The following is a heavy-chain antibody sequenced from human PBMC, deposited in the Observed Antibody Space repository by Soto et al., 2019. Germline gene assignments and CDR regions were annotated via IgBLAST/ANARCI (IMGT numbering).Heavy chain of an antibody. Sequence: EVQLVESGGGLVQPGGSLRLSCAASGFTFSSYWMSWVRQAPGKGLEWVANIKEDGSEKYYVDSVKGRFTISRDNAKNALYLPMNSLRAEDTAVYYCARDFGILRFLEWFNYYYGMDVWGQGTTVTVSS. D-gene: IGHD3-3*01. CDR3: ARDFGILRFLEWFNYYYGMDV. V-gene: IGHV3-7*03. CDR1: GFTFSSYW. CDR2: IKEDGSEK. J-gene: IGHJ6*02.